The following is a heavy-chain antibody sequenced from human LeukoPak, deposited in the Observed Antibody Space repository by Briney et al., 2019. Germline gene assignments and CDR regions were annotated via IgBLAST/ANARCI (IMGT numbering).Heavy chain of an antibody. Sequence: PGGSLRLSCAACGFTFDDYAIHWVRQPPGKGLEWVSGITWNSGIIAYADSVRGRFTISRDNAKNSLYLQMSSLRAEDTALYYCAKGATALTYGLDVWGQGTTVTVSS. CDR3: AKGATALTYGLDV. CDR2: ITWNSGII. CDR1: GFTFDDYA. V-gene: IGHV3-9*01. J-gene: IGHJ6*02.